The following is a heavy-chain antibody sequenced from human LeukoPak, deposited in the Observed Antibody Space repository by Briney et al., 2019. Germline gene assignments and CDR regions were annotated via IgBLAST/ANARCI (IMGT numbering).Heavy chain of an antibody. CDR2: ISYDGSNK. V-gene: IGHV3-30*18. J-gene: IGHJ4*02. Sequence: GGSLRLSCAASGFTFSSYAMSWVRQAPGKGLEWVAVISYDGSNKYYADSVKGRFTISRDNSKNTLYLQMNSLRAEDTAVYYCAKEGTVRLPQSYWGQGTLVTVSS. CDR1: GFTFSSYA. D-gene: IGHD2-15*01. CDR3: AKEGTVRLPQSY.